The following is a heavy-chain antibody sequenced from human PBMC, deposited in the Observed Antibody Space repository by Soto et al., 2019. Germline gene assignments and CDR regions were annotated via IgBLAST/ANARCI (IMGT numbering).Heavy chain of an antibody. V-gene: IGHV1-69*13. D-gene: IGHD2-8*01. CDR1: GGTFSSYA. J-gene: IGHJ6*02. Sequence: SVKVSCKASGGTFSSYAISWVRQAPGQGLEWMGGIIPIFGTANYAQKFQGRVTITADESTSTAYMELSSLRSEDTAVYYCARSLIKHGPPKNSLRYYYYGMDVWGQGTKVTVYS. CDR3: ARSLIKHGPPKNSLRYYYYGMDV. CDR2: IIPIFGTA.